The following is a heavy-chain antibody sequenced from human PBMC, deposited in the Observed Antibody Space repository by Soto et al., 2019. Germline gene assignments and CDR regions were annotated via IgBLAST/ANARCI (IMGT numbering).Heavy chain of an antibody. J-gene: IGHJ6*02. CDR2: IYPGDSDT. CDR1: GYSFTSYW. V-gene: IGHV5-51*01. D-gene: IGHD3-10*01. CDR3: ARSYYGSGSYYNDYYYGMDV. Sequence: PGESLKISCKGSGYSFTSYWIGWVRQMPGKGLEWMGIIYPGDSDTRYSPSFQGQVTISADKSISTAYLRWSSLKASDTAMYYCARSYYGSGSYYNDYYYGMDVWGQGTTVTVS.